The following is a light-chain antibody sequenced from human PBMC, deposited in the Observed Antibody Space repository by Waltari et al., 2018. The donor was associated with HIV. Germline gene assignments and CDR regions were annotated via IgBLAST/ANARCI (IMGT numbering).Light chain of an antibody. V-gene: IGKV3-20*01. Sequence: ETVLTQSPGTLSLSPGERATLSCRASQSVSSSYLAWYQQKPGQAPRLLIYGASSRATGIPHRFSGSGSGTDFTLTISRLEPEDFAVYYCQQYGSSPWTFGQGTKVEIK. CDR1: QSVSSSY. CDR2: GAS. CDR3: QQYGSSPWT. J-gene: IGKJ1*01.